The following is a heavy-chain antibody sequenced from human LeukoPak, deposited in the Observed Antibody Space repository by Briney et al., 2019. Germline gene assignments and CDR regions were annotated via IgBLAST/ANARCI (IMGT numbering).Heavy chain of an antibody. Sequence: SETLSLTCTVSGGSISSSSYYWGWIRQPPGKGLEWIGSIYYSGSTYYNPSLKSRVTMSVDTSKNQFSLKLSSVTAADTAVYYCAREVGAHFDYWGQGTLVTVSS. V-gene: IGHV4-39*07. D-gene: IGHD1-26*01. J-gene: IGHJ4*02. CDR2: IYYSGST. CDR1: GGSISSSSYY. CDR3: AREVGAHFDY.